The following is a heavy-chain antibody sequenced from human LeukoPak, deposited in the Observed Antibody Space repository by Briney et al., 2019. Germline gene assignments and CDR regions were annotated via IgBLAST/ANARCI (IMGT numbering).Heavy chain of an antibody. V-gene: IGHV5-51*01. D-gene: IGHD6-19*01. CDR1: GYSFTNYW. CDR2: IYPGDSDT. J-gene: IGHJ6*03. Sequence: GESLKISCKGSGYSFTNYWIGWVRQMPGKGLEWMGIIYPGDSDTRYSPSFQGQVTISADKSIYTAYLQWSSLKASDIAMYYCARLRSSGWYVSGYYYYMDVWGKGTTVTISS. CDR3: ARLRSSGWYVSGYYYYMDV.